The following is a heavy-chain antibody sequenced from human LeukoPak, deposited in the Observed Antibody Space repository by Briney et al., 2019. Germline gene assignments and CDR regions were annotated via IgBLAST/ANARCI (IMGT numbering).Heavy chain of an antibody. D-gene: IGHD1-26*01. Sequence: SETLSLTCAVKGGCFSGYYWGWIRQPPEKGLEEIGEINHSGSTNYNPSLKSRVTISVATSKNQFSLKLSSVTAADTAFYYCASQGHHGKIVGTTLSYFYMDVWGKGTTVTVSS. V-gene: IGHV4-34*01. CDR3: ASQGHHGKIVGTTLSYFYMDV. CDR2: INHSGST. CDR1: GGCFSGYY. J-gene: IGHJ6*03.